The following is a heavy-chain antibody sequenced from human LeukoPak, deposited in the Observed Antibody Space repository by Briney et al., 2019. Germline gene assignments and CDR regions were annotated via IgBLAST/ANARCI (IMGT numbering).Heavy chain of an antibody. Sequence: GGSLRLSCAASGFTFDDYAMSWVRQAPGKGLEWVASITTTSRISYADSVKGRFTISRDNAKYSIQLQMNSLRAEDTAVYYCARAGLRYFDWTLTLDPWGQGTLVTVSS. CDR3: ARAGLRYFDWTLTLDP. V-gene: IGHV3-69-1*01. D-gene: IGHD3-9*01. J-gene: IGHJ5*02. CDR1: GFTFDDYA. CDR2: ITTTSRI.